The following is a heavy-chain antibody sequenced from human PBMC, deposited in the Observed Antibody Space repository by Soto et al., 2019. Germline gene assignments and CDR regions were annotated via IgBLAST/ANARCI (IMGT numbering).Heavy chain of an antibody. V-gene: IGHV3-23*01. D-gene: IGHD2-15*01. J-gene: IGHJ4*02. CDR2: ISGSGGST. CDR1: GFTFSSYA. Sequence: EVQLLESGGGLVQPGGSLRLSCAASGFTFSSYAMSWVRQAPGKGLEWVSAISGSGGSTYYADSVKGRFTISRDNPKNPLYLQMSSLRAEDTAVYYCAKATGGIAGVVAAMLVWGQGTLVTVSS. CDR3: AKATGGIAGVVAAMLV.